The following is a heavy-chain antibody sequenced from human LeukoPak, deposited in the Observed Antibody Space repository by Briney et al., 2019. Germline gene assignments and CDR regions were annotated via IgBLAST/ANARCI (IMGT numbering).Heavy chain of an antibody. CDR3: AKELAWGDFQH. J-gene: IGHJ1*01. D-gene: IGHD3-16*01. CDR1: GFTFSSYG. V-gene: IGHV3-30*18. CDR2: ISYDGSNK. Sequence: GGSLRLSCAASGFTFSSYGMHWVRQAPGKGLEWVAVISYDGSNKYYADSVKGRFTISRDNSKNTLHLQMNSLRAEDTAVYYCAKELAWGDFQHWGQGTLVTVSS.